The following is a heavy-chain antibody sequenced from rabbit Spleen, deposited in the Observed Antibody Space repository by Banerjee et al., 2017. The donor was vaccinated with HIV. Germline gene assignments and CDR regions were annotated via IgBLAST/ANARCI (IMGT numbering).Heavy chain of an antibody. CDR3: ARDFDF. CDR2: IAGSSSGFT. Sequence: QSLEESGGDLVKPGASLTLTCTASGFSFSSSDYMCWVRQAPGKGLEWISCIAGSSSGFTYSASWAKGRFTISKTSSTTVTLQVTSLTAADTATYFCARDFDFWGQGTLVTVS. D-gene: IGHD2-1*01. V-gene: IGHV1S40*01. CDR1: GFSFSSSDY. J-gene: IGHJ3*01.